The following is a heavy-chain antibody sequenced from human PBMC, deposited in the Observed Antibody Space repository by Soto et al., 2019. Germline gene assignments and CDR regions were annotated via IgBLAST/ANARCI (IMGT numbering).Heavy chain of an antibody. J-gene: IGHJ6*04. Sequence: GGSLRLSCAASGFTFSSYWMHWVRQAPGKGLVWVSRINADGSSTNYPDSVKGRFTISRDNAKNTLFLQINSLRAEDSAVYFCASGPAGYRYALVWGKGTTVTVSS. CDR2: INADGSST. V-gene: IGHV3-74*01. CDR1: GFTFSSYW. D-gene: IGHD5-18*01. CDR3: ASGPAGYRYALV.